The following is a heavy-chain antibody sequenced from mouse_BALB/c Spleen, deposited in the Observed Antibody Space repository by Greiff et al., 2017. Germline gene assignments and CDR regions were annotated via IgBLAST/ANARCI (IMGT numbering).Heavy chain of an antibody. CDR1: GFTFSSYG. D-gene: IGHD2-14*01. CDR2: ISSGGSYT. V-gene: IGHV5-6*02. Sequence: DVMLVESGGDLVKPGGSLKLSCAASGFTFSSYGMSWVRQTPDKRLEWVATISSGGSYTYYPDSVKGRFTISRDNAKNTLYLQMSSLKSEDTAMYYCARNRSWFAYWGQGTLVTVSA. CDR3: ARNRSWFAY. J-gene: IGHJ3*01.